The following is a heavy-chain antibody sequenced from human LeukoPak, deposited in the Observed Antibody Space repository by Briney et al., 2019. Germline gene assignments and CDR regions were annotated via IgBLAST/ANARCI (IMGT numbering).Heavy chain of an antibody. J-gene: IGHJ5*02. CDR1: GGSFSGYY. Sequence: PSETLSLTCAVYGGSFSGYYWSWIRQPPGKGLEWIGEINHSGSTNYNPSLKSRVTISVDTSKNQFSLKLSSVTAADTAVYYCARDLGVVVPAAKGNWFDPWGQGTLVTVSS. D-gene: IGHD2-2*01. CDR3: ARDLGVVVPAAKGNWFDP. CDR2: INHSGST. V-gene: IGHV4-34*01.